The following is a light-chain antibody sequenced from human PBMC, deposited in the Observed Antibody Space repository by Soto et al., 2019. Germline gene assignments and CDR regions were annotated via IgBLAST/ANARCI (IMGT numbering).Light chain of an antibody. Sequence: QSELTQPTSVSGSPGQSIAISCTGNHNDIGTYDYVSWYQQHPGRAPRLLIHGVTTRPSGISGRFSASKSGLTASLTISGLQPEDEADYYCSSFTSNRIYVFGPGTKVTVL. CDR1: HNDIGTYDY. V-gene: IGLV2-14*03. CDR2: GVT. J-gene: IGLJ1*01. CDR3: SSFTSNRIYV.